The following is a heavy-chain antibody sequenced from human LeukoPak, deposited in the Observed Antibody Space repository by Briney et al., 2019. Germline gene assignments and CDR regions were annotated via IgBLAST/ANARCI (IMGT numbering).Heavy chain of an antibody. CDR2: INHSGST. V-gene: IGHV4-34*01. J-gene: IGHJ4*02. D-gene: IGHD3-22*01. Sequence: PSETLSLTCAVYGGSFSGYYWSWIRQPPGKGLEWIGEINHSGSTNYNPSLKSRVTISVDTSKNQFSLKLSSVTAADTAVYYCARDALYYYDSSGYYFDRWGQGTLVTVSS. CDR1: GGSFSGYY. CDR3: ARDALYYYDSSGYYFDR.